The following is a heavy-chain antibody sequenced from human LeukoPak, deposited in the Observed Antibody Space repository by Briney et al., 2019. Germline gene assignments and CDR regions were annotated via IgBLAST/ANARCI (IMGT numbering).Heavy chain of an antibody. CDR3: ARRGVVIRVILVGFHKEAYYCDS. J-gene: IGHJ4*02. CDR1: GITLSNYV. D-gene: IGHD3-22*01. CDR2: ISGSGGGT. Sequence: PGWALRLSRAVSGITLSNYVMSWVRPAPGKGLEWVAGISGSGGGTNYAHSLKGRFTLSRDNHRKTQYLQINNLGADDTAVYFCARRGVVIRVILVGFHKEAYYCDSGVQGGLVAVSS. V-gene: IGHV3-23*01.